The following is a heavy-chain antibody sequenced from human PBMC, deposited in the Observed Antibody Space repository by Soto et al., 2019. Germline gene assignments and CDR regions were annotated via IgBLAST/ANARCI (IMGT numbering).Heavy chain of an antibody. V-gene: IGHV3-74*03. J-gene: IGHJ4*02. CDR2: INGDGTDT. Sequence: LRLSCAASGFTFSMYWMHWVRQAPGKGLLWVSRINGDGTDTTYADSVKGRFTISRDNAKNTVYLQMNGLRAEDTAVYYCAREVGRGSGSYYLDYWGQETLVTVSS. CDR1: GFTFSMYW. CDR3: AREVGRGSGSYYLDY. D-gene: IGHD3-16*01.